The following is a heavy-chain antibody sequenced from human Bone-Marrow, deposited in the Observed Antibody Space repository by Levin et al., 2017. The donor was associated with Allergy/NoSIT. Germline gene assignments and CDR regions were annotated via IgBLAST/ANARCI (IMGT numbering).Heavy chain of an antibody. V-gene: IGHV3-30*18. Sequence: GESLKISCAVSGFNFSAYGFHWVRQAPGKGLEWVAVILNDGSSKYYADSVRGRFSISRDNFKNTLYLQMNSLRPEDTAVYYCAKDQEKLALGYWGQGTLVTVSS. CDR2: ILNDGSSK. CDR1: GFNFSAYG. J-gene: IGHJ4*02. CDR3: AKDQEKLALGY.